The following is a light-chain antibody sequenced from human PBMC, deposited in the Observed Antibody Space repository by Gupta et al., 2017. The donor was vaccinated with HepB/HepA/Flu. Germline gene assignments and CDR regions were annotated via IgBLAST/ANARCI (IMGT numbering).Light chain of an antibody. CDR2: DAS. CDR1: QSINRK. Sequence: IVMTQSPATLSVSPGERVTLSCRASQSINRKLAWYLQKPGQAPRLLIYDASTRATAIPDRFSGSGFATEFTLTISSLQSEDCGFYYCQQYNNWPPVTFGQGTRLEIK. J-gene: IGKJ5*01. CDR3: QQYNNWPPVT. V-gene: IGKV3-15*01.